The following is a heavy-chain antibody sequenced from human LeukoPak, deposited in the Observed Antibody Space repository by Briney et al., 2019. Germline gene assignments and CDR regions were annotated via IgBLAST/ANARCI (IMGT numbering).Heavy chain of an antibody. J-gene: IGHJ6*02. CDR3: ARERGSGWFGELFDSFSYYYSYGMDV. CDR1: GYTFTSYY. CDR2: INSSGGST. D-gene: IGHD3-10*01. Sequence: ASVKVSCKASGYTFTSYYMHWVRQAPGQGREWRGIINSSGGSTSYAQKFQGRVTMTRDTSTSTVYMELSSLRSEDTAVYYCARERGSGWFGELFDSFSYYYSYGMDVWGQGTTVTVYS. V-gene: IGHV1-46*01.